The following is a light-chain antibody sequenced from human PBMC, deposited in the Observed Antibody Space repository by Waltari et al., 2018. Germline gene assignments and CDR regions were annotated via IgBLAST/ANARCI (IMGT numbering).Light chain of an antibody. CDR1: QSISSY. Sequence: DIQMTQSPSSLSASVGDRVTSPCRASQSISSYLNWYQQKPGKAPKLLIYAASSLQSGVPSRFSCSGSGTDFTLTISSLQPEDFATYYCEQSYSTPRTFGQGTKVEIK. CDR2: AAS. J-gene: IGKJ1*01. CDR3: EQSYSTPRT. V-gene: IGKV1-39*01.